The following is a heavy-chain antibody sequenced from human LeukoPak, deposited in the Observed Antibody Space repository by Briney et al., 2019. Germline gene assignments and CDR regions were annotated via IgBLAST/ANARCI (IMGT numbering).Heavy chain of an antibody. Sequence: GGSLRLSCAVSGFTFSSYGMHWVRQAPGKGLEWVAFIRYDGSNKYYADSVKGRFTISRDNSKNTLYLQMNSLRAEDTAVYYCAKDTYYYDSSGYSGYWGQGTLVTVSS. D-gene: IGHD3-22*01. CDR3: AKDTYYYDSSGYSGY. CDR1: GFTFSSYG. CDR2: IRYDGSNK. V-gene: IGHV3-30*02. J-gene: IGHJ4*02.